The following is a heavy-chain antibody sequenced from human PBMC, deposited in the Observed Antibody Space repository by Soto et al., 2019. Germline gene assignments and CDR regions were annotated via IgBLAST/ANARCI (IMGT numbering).Heavy chain of an antibody. CDR3: ARTMVRGVIGPGDY. D-gene: IGHD3-10*01. CDR1: GYTFTSYA. J-gene: IGHJ4*02. V-gene: IGHV1-3*05. Sequence: QVQLVQSGAEEKKPGASVKVSCKASGYTFTSYAMHWVRQAPGQRLEWMGWINAGNGNTKYSQKFQGRVTITRDTSASTAYMELSCLRSEDTAVYYCARTMVRGVIGPGDYWGQGTLVTVSS. CDR2: INAGNGNT.